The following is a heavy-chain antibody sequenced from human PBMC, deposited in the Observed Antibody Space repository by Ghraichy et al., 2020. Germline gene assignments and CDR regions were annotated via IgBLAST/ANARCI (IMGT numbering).Heavy chain of an antibody. Sequence: SETLSLTCTVSGGSISSGGYYWSWIRQHPGKGLEWIGYIYYSGSTYYNPSLKSRVTISVDTSKNQFSLKLSSVTAADTAVYYCARGVCTNGVCYIGDWYDPWGQGTLVTVSS. CDR3: ARGVCTNGVCYIGDWYDP. CDR1: GGSISSGGYY. D-gene: IGHD2-8*01. CDR2: IYYSGST. V-gene: IGHV4-31*03. J-gene: IGHJ5*02.